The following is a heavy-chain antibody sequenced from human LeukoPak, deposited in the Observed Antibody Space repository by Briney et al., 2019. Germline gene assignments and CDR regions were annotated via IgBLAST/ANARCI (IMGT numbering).Heavy chain of an antibody. Sequence: SETLSLTCAVSGYSISSGYYWGWIRQPPGKGVEWIGSIYHSGSTYYNPSLKSRVTISVDTSKNQFSLKLSSVTAADTAVYYCARFGWDGDYGRRYYYYMDVWGKGTTVTVSS. CDR2: IYHSGST. CDR1: GYSISSGYY. CDR3: ARFGWDGDYGRRYYYYMDV. V-gene: IGHV4-38-2*01. J-gene: IGHJ6*03. D-gene: IGHD4-17*01.